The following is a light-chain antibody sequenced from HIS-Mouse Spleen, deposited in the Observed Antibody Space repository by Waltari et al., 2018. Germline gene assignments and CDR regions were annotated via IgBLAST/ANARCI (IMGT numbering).Light chain of an antibody. Sequence: QSVLTQPPSASGTPGQRVTISCLETSSNLGRNYVYWYQQLPGTAPKLLIYRNNQRPSGVPDRFSGSKSGTSASLAISGLRSEDEADYYCAAWDDSLSGPVFGGGTKLTVL. CDR3: AAWDDSLSGPV. J-gene: IGLJ3*02. CDR2: RNN. V-gene: IGLV1-47*01. CDR1: SSNLGRNY.